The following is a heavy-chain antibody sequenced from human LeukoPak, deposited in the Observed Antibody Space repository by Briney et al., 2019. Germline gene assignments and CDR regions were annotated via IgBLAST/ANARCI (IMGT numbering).Heavy chain of an antibody. Sequence: GASVKVSCKASGYTFTGYYMHWVRQAPGQGLEWMGWINPNSGGTNYAQKLQGRVTMTTDTSTRIAYMELRSLSSDDTAVYYCARVQVAPGSNSFDPWGQGTLVTVSS. V-gene: IGHV1-2*02. D-gene: IGHD1-26*01. CDR3: ARVQVAPGSNSFDP. CDR1: GYTFTGYY. CDR2: INPNSGGT. J-gene: IGHJ5*02.